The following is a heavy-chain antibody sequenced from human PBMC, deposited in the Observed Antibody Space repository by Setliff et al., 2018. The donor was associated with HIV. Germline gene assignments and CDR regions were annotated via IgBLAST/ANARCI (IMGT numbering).Heavy chain of an antibody. Sequence: PSETLSLTCTVSGPSINIHYWSWIRQSPGKAFEWTGYIYSTGSTNHNPSLQSRVTISMVASRNQFSLKVTSVTAADTAVYYCAKGAGFYGDYTFDHWGQGRQVTVSS. CDR2: IYSTGST. CDR3: AKGAGFYGDYTFDH. V-gene: IGHV4-59*11. CDR1: GPSINIHY. J-gene: IGHJ4*02. D-gene: IGHD4-17*01.